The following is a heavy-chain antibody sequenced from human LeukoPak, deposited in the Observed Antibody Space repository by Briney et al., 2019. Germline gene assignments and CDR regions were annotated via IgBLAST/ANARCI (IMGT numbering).Heavy chain of an antibody. D-gene: IGHD2/OR15-2a*01. V-gene: IGHV4-4*07. CDR1: GGYAGSHY. CDR2: ISPSGTT. Sequence: SETLSLTCTVSGGYAGSHYWSWIRQPAGKGLEWIGRISPSGTTHYNPSLGSRVTMSVDTSKNYFSLRLSSVTAADTAVYYCARDFYASGFYFWFDPWGQGMLVTVSS. CDR3: ARDFYASGFYFWFDP. J-gene: IGHJ5*02.